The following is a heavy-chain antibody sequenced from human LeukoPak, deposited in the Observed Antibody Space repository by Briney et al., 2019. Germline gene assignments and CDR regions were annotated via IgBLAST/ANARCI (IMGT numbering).Heavy chain of an antibody. CDR1: GYTFTSYA. D-gene: IGHD3-22*01. Sequence: ASVKVSCKASGYTFTSYAMHWVRQAPGQRLEWMGWINAGNGNTKYSQKFQGRVTMTTDTSTSTAYMELRSLRSDDTAVYYCARSYDGNYWGQGTLVTVSS. J-gene: IGHJ4*02. CDR3: ARSYDGNY. V-gene: IGHV1-3*01. CDR2: INAGNGNT.